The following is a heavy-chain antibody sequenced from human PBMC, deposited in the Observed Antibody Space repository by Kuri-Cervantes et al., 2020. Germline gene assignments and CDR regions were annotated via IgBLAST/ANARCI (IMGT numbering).Heavy chain of an antibody. CDR2: IYSGGST. J-gene: IGHJ4*02. D-gene: IGHD3-3*01. CDR1: GFTFSNAW. V-gene: IGHV3-53*04. Sequence: GESLKISCAASGFTFSNAWMSWVRQAPGKGLEWVSVIYSGGSTYYADSVKGRFTISRHNSKNTLYLQMNSLRAEDTAVYYCARAHTIFGVVTFFDYWGQGTLVTVSS. CDR3: ARAHTIFGVVTFFDY.